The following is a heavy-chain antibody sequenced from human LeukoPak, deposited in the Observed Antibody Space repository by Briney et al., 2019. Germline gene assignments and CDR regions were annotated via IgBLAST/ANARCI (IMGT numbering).Heavy chain of an antibody. CDR2: ISSTGSYI. J-gene: IGHJ5*02. V-gene: IGHV3-21*01. D-gene: IGHD2-15*01. Sequence: GGSLRLSCAASGFTFSSYSMNWVRQAPGKGLEWVSSISSTGSYIYYTDSMKGRFTISRDNAKNSLYLQMNSLRAEDTAVYYCAKDRCSGYSCYSPNLWGQGTPVTVSS. CDR1: GFTFSSYS. CDR3: AKDRCSGYSCYSPNL.